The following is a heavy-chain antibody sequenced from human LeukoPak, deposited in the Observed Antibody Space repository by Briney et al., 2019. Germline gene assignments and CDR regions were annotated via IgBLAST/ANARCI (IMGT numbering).Heavy chain of an antibody. CDR1: GFTFSSYW. V-gene: IGHV3-7*04. CDR3: ARDEVLGYCSGGSCYTTHVDFDY. CDR2: IKQDGSEK. Sequence: GGSERLSCAASGFTFSSYWMSWARQAPGKGLEWVANIKQDGSEKYYVDSVKGRFTISRDNAKNSLYLQMNSLRAEDTAVYYCARDEVLGYCSGGSCYTTHVDFDYWGHGNLVSVSS. D-gene: IGHD2-15*01. J-gene: IGHJ4*03.